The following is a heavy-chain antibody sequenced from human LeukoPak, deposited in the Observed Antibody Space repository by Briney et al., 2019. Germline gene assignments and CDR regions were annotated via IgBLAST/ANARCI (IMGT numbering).Heavy chain of an antibody. Sequence: PGGSLRLSCAASGFTFSSHAMSWVRQAPGKGLEWVSAISGSGGSTYYADSVKGRFTISRDNSKNTLYLQMNSLKTEDTAVYYCTTDQRPPLSPFDIWGQGTMVTVSS. CDR1: GFTFSSHA. J-gene: IGHJ3*02. D-gene: IGHD3-16*02. CDR2: ISGSGGST. V-gene: IGHV3-23*01. CDR3: TTDQRPPLSPFDI.